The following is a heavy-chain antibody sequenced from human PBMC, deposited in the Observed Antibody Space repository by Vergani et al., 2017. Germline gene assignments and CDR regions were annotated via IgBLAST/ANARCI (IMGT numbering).Heavy chain of an antibody. CDR3: ARHLAYCGGDCYPYYYGMDV. J-gene: IGHJ6*02. CDR2: IFQSGSP. Sequence: QLQLQESGSGLVKPSQTLSLNCAASGGSISSGAFSWGWIRQPPGRGLQWIGHIFQSGSPDYNASLKSRVTISVDTSKNQFSLKLSSVTAADTAVYYCARHLAYCGGDCYPYYYGMDVWGQGTTVTVSS. V-gene: IGHV4-30-2*03. CDR1: GGSISSGAFS. D-gene: IGHD2-21*02.